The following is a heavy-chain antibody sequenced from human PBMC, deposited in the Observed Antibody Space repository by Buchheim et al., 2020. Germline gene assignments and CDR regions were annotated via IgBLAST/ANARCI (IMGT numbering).Heavy chain of an antibody. CDR3: ARQLGSLTPSSSWAPFDY. CDR2: IYPGDSDT. D-gene: IGHD6-13*01. Sequence: EVQLVQSGAEVKKPGESLKISCKGSGYSFTSYWIGWVRQMPGKGLEWMGIIYPGDSDTRYSPAFQGQVTISADKSISTAYLQWSSLKASDAAMYYCARQLGSLTPSSSWAPFDYWGQGTL. V-gene: IGHV5-51*01. J-gene: IGHJ4*02. CDR1: GYSFTSYW.